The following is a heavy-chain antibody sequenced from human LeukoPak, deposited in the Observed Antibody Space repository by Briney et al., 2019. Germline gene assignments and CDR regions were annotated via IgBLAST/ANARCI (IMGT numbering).Heavy chain of an antibody. D-gene: IGHD3-10*01. J-gene: IGHJ4*02. Sequence: EASVKLSCKASGYTFTSYDISWVRQAPGQGLEWMGWVNPINGSTNSAQNFQGRVTLTRDTSIGTAYMQLSKLRSYDTAVYYCVRDPVNMDSHNADYWGQGTLVTVSA. CDR3: VRDPVNMDSHNADY. V-gene: IGHV1-2*02. CDR2: VNPINGST. CDR1: GYTFTSYD.